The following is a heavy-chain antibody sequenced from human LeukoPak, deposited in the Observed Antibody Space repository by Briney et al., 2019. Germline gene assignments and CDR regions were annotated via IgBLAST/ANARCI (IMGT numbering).Heavy chain of an antibody. D-gene: IGHD3-9*01. Sequence: ASVKVSCKASGYTFTSYDINWVRQATGQGLEWMGWMNPNSGNTGYAQKFQGRVTMTRNTSISTAYMELSSLRSEDTAVYYCARGLGRDLRYFDWLSQQYYFDYWGQGTLVTVSS. J-gene: IGHJ4*02. CDR1: GYTFTSYD. CDR3: ARGLGRDLRYFDWLSQQYYFDY. CDR2: MNPNSGNT. V-gene: IGHV1-8*01.